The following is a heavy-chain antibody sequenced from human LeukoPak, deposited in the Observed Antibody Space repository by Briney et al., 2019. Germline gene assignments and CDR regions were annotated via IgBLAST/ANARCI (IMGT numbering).Heavy chain of an antibody. CDR3: ARIFVGHQAPPGYFDY. V-gene: IGHV1-69*05. Sequence: SVKVSCKASGGTFSSYAISWVRQAPGQGLEWMGGSIPIFGTANYAQKLQGRVTITTDESTSTAYLSPSSPRSGHTTAYYCARIFVGHQAPPGYFDYWGQGTLVTVSS. D-gene: IGHD1-14*01. CDR2: SIPIFGTA. CDR1: GGTFSSYA. J-gene: IGHJ4*02.